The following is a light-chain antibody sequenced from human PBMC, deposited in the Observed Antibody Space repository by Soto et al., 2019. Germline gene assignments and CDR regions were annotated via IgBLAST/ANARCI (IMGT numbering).Light chain of an antibody. V-gene: IGKV2-28*01. J-gene: IGKJ3*01. CDR1: QSLLHSNGYNY. Sequence: DLVMTQSPLSLPVTPGEPASISCRSSQSLLHSNGYNYLDWYLQKPGQSPQLLIYLGSNRASGVPGRFSGSESGADFALKISRVEAEDVGIYYCMQDLQTPFTFGPGTKVDIK. CDR2: LGS. CDR3: MQDLQTPFT.